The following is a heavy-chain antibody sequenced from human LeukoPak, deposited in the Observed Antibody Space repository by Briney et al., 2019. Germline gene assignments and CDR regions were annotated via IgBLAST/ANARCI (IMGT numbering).Heavy chain of an antibody. V-gene: IGHV3-30-3*01. CDR3: ARDRGGASDSSGYYYWGAFDI. CDR1: GFTFSSYA. J-gene: IGHJ3*02. CDR2: ISYDGSNK. Sequence: GGSLRLSCAASGFTFSSYAMHWVRQAPGKGLEWVAVISYDGSNKYYADSVKGRFTISKDNSKNTLYLQMNSLRAEDTAVYYCARDRGGASDSSGYYYWGAFDIWGQGTMVTVSS. D-gene: IGHD3-22*01.